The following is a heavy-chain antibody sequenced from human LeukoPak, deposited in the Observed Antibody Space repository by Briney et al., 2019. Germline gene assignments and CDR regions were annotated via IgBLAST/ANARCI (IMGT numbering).Heavy chain of an antibody. Sequence: ASATVSCKASGYSFSIYGITWARQAPGQGLEYLGWISASDGTTNYAQKVQDRVTMTTDTSTSTAYLELRSLRSEDTAVYYCARCGAAVTTHFSHWGQGTLVTVSS. CDR3: ARCGAAVTTHFSH. CDR2: ISASDGTT. D-gene: IGHD4-17*01. J-gene: IGHJ4*02. CDR1: GYSFSIYG. V-gene: IGHV1-18*01.